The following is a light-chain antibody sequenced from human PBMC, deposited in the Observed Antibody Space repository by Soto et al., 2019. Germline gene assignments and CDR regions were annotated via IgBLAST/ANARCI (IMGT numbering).Light chain of an antibody. CDR2: DAS. CDR3: QQYGSRSPIT. Sequence: DIQMTQSPSTLSASVGDRVTITCRASRSISNWLAWYQQRPGIAPKLLIFDASILQSGVPSRFSGSGSGTEFTLSISRLQTDDCATCYCQQYGSRSPITVVGGTKV. CDR1: RSISNW. J-gene: IGKJ4*01. V-gene: IGKV1-5*01.